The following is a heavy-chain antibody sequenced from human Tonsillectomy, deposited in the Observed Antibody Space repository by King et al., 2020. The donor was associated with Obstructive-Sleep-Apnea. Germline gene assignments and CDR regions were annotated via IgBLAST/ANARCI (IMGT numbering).Heavy chain of an antibody. CDR3: ARAEYYYGPGSYGTFDY. D-gene: IGHD3-10*01. CDR1: GGSISSGGYS. V-gene: IGHV4-30-4*07. J-gene: IGHJ4*02. Sequence: QLQESGPGLVKPSQTLSLTCAVSGGSISSGGYSWSWIRQPPGKGLEWIGYIYYSGSTYYNPSLKSRVTISVDTSKNQFSLKLTSVTAADTAVYYCARAEYYYGPGSYGTFDYWGQGTLVTVSS. CDR2: IYYSGST.